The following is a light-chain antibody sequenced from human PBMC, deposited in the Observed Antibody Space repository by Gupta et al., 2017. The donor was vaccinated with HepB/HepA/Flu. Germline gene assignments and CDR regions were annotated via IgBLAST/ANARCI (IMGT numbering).Light chain of an antibody. V-gene: IGKV3-15*01. CDR3: QQYNNWAT. J-gene: IGKJ1*01. Sequence: EIVMTQSPAILSVSPGERATISCRASQSVSSNLAWYQQKPGQAPRLLIYGASTRATGIPARFSGSGSGTEFIFTISSLQSEDFALYYCQQYNNWATFGQGTKVEIK. CDR1: QSVSSN. CDR2: GAS.